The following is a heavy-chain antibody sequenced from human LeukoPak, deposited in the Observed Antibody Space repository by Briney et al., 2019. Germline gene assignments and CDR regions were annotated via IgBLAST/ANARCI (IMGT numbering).Heavy chain of an antibody. CDR1: GGSFSGYY. Sequence: PSETLSLTCAVYGGSFSGYYWSWIRQPPGKGLEWIGEINHSGSTNYNPSLKSRVTIAVDTSKNQFSLKLSSVTAADTAVYYCARDWYSSGWYGDYWGQGTLVTVSS. D-gene: IGHD6-19*01. CDR3: ARDWYSSGWYGDY. V-gene: IGHV4-34*01. CDR2: INHSGST. J-gene: IGHJ4*02.